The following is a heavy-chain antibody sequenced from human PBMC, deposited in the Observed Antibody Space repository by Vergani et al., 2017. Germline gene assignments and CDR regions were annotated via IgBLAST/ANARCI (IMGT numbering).Heavy chain of an antibody. CDR3: ARWNYEILILRVAPYYYYYMDV. J-gene: IGHJ6*03. V-gene: IGHV4-34*01. D-gene: IGHD3-9*01. Sequence: QVQLQQWGAGLLKPSETLSLTCAVYGGSFSGYYWSWIRQPPGKGLEWIGEINHSGSTNYNPSLKSRVTISVDTSKNQFSLKLSSVTAADTAVYYCARWNYEILILRVAPYYYYYMDVWGKGTTVTVSS. CDR1: GGSFSGYY. CDR2: INHSGST.